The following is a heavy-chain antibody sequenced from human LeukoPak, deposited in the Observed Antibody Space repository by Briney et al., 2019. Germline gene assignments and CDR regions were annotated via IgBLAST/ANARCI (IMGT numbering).Heavy chain of an antibody. V-gene: IGHV4-28*05. CDR2: IYYSGSI. J-gene: IGHJ3*02. D-gene: IGHD4-17*01. CDR1: GYSISSSNW. CDR3: ARNHGYGDYVPGAFDI. Sequence: SETLSLTCAVSGYSISSSNWWGWIRPPPGKGLEWIGYIYYSGSIYYNPSLKSRVTMSVDTSKNQFSLKLSSVTAVDTAVYYCARNHGYGDYVPGAFDIWGQGTMVTVSS.